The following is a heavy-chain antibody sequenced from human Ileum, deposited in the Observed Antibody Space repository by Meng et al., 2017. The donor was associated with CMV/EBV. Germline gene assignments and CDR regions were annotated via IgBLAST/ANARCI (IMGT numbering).Heavy chain of an antibody. D-gene: IGHD3-22*01. CDR3: ATLAYDSSGYSDY. CDR1: GYTFISHD. CDR2: MNSETGNT. J-gene: IGHJ4*02. Sequence: ASVKVSCKASGYTFISHDINWVRQATGQGLEWMGWMNSETGNTGYAQRFQGRVTMTRDTSTSTAYMELSSLRSEDTAVYYCATLAYDSSGYSDYWGQGTLVTVSS. V-gene: IGHV1-8*01.